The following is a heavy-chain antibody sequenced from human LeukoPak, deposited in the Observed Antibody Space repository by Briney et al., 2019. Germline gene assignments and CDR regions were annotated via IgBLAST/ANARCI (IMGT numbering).Heavy chain of an antibody. J-gene: IGHJ5*02. CDR1: GVSISSGDYY. V-gene: IGHV4-30-4*01. D-gene: IGHD3-22*01. CDR2: TYYSGST. CDR3: ARPYYYDSRIDP. Sequence: SETLSLTCTVSGVSISSGDYYWSWIRQPPGKGLERIGYTYYSGSTYYNPSLKSRVTISVDTSKNQFSLKLSSVTAADTAVCYCARPYYYDSRIDPWGQGTRVTVSS.